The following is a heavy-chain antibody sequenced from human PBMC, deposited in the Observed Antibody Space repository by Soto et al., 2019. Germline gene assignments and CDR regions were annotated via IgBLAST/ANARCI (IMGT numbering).Heavy chain of an antibody. J-gene: IGHJ5*01. Sequence: PSATLSLTCTVSGGSTDTNSYYWGWIRQPPGKGLEWIGSVYYSGRTFFNPSLKSRLTISLNTSKNQFSLKLSSVTAADTAVYYCARAYNWNLSWFDPWGQGVLVTVSS. CDR1: GGSTDTNSYY. CDR3: ARAYNWNLSWFDP. CDR2: VYYSGRT. V-gene: IGHV4-39*01. D-gene: IGHD1-7*01.